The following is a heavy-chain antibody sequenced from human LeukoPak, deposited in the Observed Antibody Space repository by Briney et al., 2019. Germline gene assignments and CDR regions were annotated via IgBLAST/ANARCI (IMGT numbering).Heavy chain of an antibody. CDR2: IIPIFGTA. CDR1: GGTFSSYA. CDR3: ARGEKLSSYYYYMDV. D-gene: IGHD3-16*01. V-gene: IGHV1-69*05. Sequence: SVKVSCKASGGTFSSYAISWVRQAPGQGLEWMGGIIPIFGTANYAQKFQGRVTITTDETTSTAYMELSSLRSEDTAVYYCARGEKLSSYYYYMDVWGKGTTVTVSS. J-gene: IGHJ6*03.